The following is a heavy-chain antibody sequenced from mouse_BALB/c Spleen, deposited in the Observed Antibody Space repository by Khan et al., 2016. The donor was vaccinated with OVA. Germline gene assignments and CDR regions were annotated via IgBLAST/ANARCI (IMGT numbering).Heavy chain of an antibody. CDR3: ARGSVNDRFAY. D-gene: IGHD2-12*01. CDR2: ISTHYGNI. V-gene: IGHV1S137*01. Sequence: QVQLKQSGPEVVRPGVSVKISCKGSGYTFTDYAMHWVKQSHAKSLEWIGVISTHYGNIDYNQKFKDKATMNVDKSSKQAYMELARFTSEDPAMYYCARGSVNDRFAYWGQGTLVTVSA. CDR1: GYTFTDYA. J-gene: IGHJ3*01.